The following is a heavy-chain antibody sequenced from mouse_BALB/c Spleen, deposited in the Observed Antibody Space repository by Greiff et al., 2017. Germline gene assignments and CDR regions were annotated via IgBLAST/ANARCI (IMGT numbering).Heavy chain of an antibody. CDR1: GYAFTNYL. D-gene: IGHD1-1*02. CDR3: ARVLSYAMDY. V-gene: IGHV1-54*01. Sequence: VHLVESGAELVRPGTSVKVSCKASGYAFTNYLIEWVKQRPGQGLEWIGVINPGSGGTNYNEKFKGKATLTADKSSSTAYMQLSSLTSDDSAVYFCARVLSYAMDYWGQGTSVTVSS. CDR2: INPGSGGT. J-gene: IGHJ4*01.